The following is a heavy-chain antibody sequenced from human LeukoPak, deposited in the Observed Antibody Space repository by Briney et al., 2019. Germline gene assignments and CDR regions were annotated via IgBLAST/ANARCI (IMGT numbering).Heavy chain of an antibody. J-gene: IGHJ4*02. D-gene: IGHD7-27*01. Sequence: KPSETLSLTCTVSGGSISSYYWSWIRQPPGKGLEWIGYIYYSGSTNYNPSLKSRVTISVDTSKNQFSLKLSSVTAADTVVYYCARDQTGDFDYWGQGTLVTVSS. CDR3: ARDQTGDFDY. CDR2: IYYSGST. CDR1: GGSISSYY. V-gene: IGHV4-59*01.